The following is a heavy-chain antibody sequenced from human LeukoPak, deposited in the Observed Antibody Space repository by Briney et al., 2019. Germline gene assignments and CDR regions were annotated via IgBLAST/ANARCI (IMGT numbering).Heavy chain of an antibody. CDR2: IWYDGSSK. V-gene: IGHV3-33*01. Sequence: GGSLRLSCAASGFTFSTYGMHWVRQAPGKGLEWVAVIWYDGSSKYYADSVKGRFTISRDDSKNTLYLQMNSLRAEDTAVYFCARDQAEWYYFDYWGQGTLVTVSS. D-gene: IGHD2-8*01. J-gene: IGHJ4*02. CDR1: GFTFSTYG. CDR3: ARDQAEWYYFDY.